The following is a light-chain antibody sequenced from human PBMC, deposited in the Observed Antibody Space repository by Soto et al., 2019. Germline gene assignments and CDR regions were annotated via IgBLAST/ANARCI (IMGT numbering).Light chain of an antibody. CDR3: AAWDDSLSGYV. V-gene: IGLV1-47*02. CDR1: SSNIGSNY. J-gene: IGLJ1*01. CDR2: GNN. Sequence: QAVVTQSPSASGTPGQRVTISCSGSSSNIGSNYVYWYQQLPGTAPKLLIFGNNQRPSGVPDRFSGSKSGTSASLAISGLRSEDEADYYCAAWDDSLSGYVFGTGTKVTVL.